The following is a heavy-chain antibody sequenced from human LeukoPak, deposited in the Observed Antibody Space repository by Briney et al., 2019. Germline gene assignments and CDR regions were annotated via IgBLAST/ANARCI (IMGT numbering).Heavy chain of an antibody. D-gene: IGHD3-22*01. CDR1: GYTFTGYY. J-gene: IGHJ3*02. CDR3: ARVRKDSSGYYRNPSDAFDI. CDR2: INPNSGGT. V-gene: IGHV1-2*02. Sequence: ASVKVSCKASGYTFTGYYMHWVRQAPGQGLEWMGWINPNSGGTNYAQKFQGRVTMTRDTSISTAYMELSRLRSDDTAVYYCARVRKDSSGYYRNPSDAFDIWGQGTMVTVSS.